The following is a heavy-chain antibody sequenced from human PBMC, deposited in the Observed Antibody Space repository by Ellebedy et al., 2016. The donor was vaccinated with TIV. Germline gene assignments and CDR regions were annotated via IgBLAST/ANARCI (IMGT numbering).Heavy chain of an antibody. CDR3: ARDLLFNP. CDR1: GGSISSGGYY. Sequence: LRLXXTVSGGSISSGGYYWSWIRQHPGKGLEWIGYIYYSGSTYYNPSLKSRVTISVDTSKNQFSLKLSSVTAADTAVYYCARDLLFNPWGQGTLVTVSS. V-gene: IGHV4-31*03. CDR2: IYYSGST. J-gene: IGHJ5*02.